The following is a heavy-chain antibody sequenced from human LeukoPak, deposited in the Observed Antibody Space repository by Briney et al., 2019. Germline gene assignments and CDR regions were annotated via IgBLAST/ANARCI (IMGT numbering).Heavy chain of an antibody. CDR1: GYTLTELS. J-gene: IGHJ1*01. CDR2: FDPEGGET. CDR3: ATSIVGATIAYFQH. Sequence: ASVKVSCKVSGYTLTELSMHWVRQAPGKGLEWMGGFDPEGGETIYAQKFQGRVTMTEDTSTDTAYMELSSLRSEDTAVYYCATSIVGATIAYFQHWGQGTLVTVSS. V-gene: IGHV1-24*01. D-gene: IGHD1-26*01.